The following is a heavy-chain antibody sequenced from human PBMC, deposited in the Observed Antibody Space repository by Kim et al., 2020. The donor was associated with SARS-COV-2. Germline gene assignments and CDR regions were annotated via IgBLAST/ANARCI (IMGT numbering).Heavy chain of an antibody. CDR3: ARQGQLLSWFDP. V-gene: IGHV4-39*01. CDR2: IYYSGST. Sequence: SETLSLTCTASGGSMTSNSYYWGCIRQPPGKGLEWIGSIYYSGSTYYNPSLKSRGTISVDTSKNQFSLKLSSVTAADTAVYYCARQGQLLSWFDPWGQGTLVTVSS. CDR1: GGSMTSNSYY. J-gene: IGHJ5*02. D-gene: IGHD2-2*01.